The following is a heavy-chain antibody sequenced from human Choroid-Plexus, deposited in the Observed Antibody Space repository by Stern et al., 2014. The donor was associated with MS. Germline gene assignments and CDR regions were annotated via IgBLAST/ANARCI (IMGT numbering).Heavy chain of an antibody. V-gene: IGHV1-69*01. CDR2: IIPFCGTT. CDR3: TASGGGPHDYYFEW. D-gene: IGHD2-21*02. J-gene: IGHJ4*02. CDR1: GGTFSNYG. Sequence: VQLVESGDEAKKPGSSVKVFCKTLGGTFSNYGFFWVRQAPGPGPEWMGGIIPFCGTTNYAQKFQGRVTITADESPSTVYMELRSLRSDDSAIYYCTASGGGPHDYYFEWWGQGTLVTVSS.